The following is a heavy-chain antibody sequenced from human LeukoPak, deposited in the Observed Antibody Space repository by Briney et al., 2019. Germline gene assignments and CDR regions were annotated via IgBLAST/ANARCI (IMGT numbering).Heavy chain of an antibody. CDR3: ARKPTNSSPLP. Sequence: RASETLSLTCAVYGGSFSGYYWSWIRQPPGKGLEWIGEINHSGSTNYNPSLKSRVTISVDTSKNQFSLKLSSVTAADMAVYYCARKPTNSSPLPWGQGTLVTVSS. D-gene: IGHD6-13*01. V-gene: IGHV4-34*01. CDR2: INHSGST. J-gene: IGHJ5*02. CDR1: GGSFSGYY.